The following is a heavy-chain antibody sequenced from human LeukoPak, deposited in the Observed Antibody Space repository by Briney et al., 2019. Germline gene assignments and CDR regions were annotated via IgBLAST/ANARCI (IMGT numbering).Heavy chain of an antibody. CDR2: IYYSGST. CDR1: GGSISSSSYY. D-gene: IGHD3-3*01. J-gene: IGHJ4*02. Sequence: PSETLSLTCTVSGGSISSSSYYWGWIRQPPGKGLEWIGSIYYSGSTYYNPSLKSRVTISVDTSKNQFSLKLSSVTAADTAVYYCARQPTSIFLEWLFRFDYWGQGTLVTVSS. CDR3: ARQPTSIFLEWLFRFDY. V-gene: IGHV4-39*01.